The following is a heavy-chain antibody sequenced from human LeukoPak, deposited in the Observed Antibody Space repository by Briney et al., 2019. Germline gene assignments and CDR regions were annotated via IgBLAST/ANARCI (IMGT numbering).Heavy chain of an antibody. V-gene: IGHV4-38-2*01. Sequence: SETLSLTCAVSGYSISNGYYWGWIRQPPGKGLEWIRSIYHRGTTYYNPSLKSRVTISVDTSKNQFSLKLSSVTAADAAVYYCARVYYGSGSKNYYSYYMDVWGKGTTVTVSS. CDR3: ARVYYGSGSKNYYSYYMDV. D-gene: IGHD3-10*01. CDR1: GYSISNGYY. CDR2: IYHRGTT. J-gene: IGHJ6*03.